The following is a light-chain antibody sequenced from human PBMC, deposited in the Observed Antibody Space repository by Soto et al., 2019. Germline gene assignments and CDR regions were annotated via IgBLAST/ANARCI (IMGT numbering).Light chain of an antibody. CDR1: INDVGGYNY. J-gene: IGLJ1*01. CDR3: MSYAGGNRFV. Sequence: QSALTQPPSASGSPGQSATISCAGTINDVGGYNYVSWYQQHPGKVPQLMIYQVTKRPSGVPDRFSASKSDTTASLTISGLQAEDEGDYYCMSYAGGNRFVFGTGTKLTVL. V-gene: IGLV2-8*01. CDR2: QVT.